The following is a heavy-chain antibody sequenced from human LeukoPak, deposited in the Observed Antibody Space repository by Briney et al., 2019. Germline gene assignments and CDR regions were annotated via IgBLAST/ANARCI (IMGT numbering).Heavy chain of an antibody. J-gene: IGHJ4*02. D-gene: IGHD6-13*01. V-gene: IGHV3-23*01. CDR2: ISGSGGST. CDR3: ARDPMYSSSWYRFDY. CDR1: GFTFSSYG. Sequence: GGTLRLSCAASGFTFSSYGMSWVRQAPGKGLEWVSGISGSGGSTYYADSVKGRFTISRDNSKNTLHLQMNSLRAEDTAVYYCARDPMYSSSWYRFDYWGQGTLVTVSS.